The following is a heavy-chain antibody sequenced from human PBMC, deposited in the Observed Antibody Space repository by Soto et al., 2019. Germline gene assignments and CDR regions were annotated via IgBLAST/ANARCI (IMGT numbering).Heavy chain of an antibody. D-gene: IGHD3-3*01. CDR3: AKDIRIFGVVILGYGMDV. V-gene: IGHV3-9*01. CDR2: ISWNSGSI. J-gene: IGHJ6*02. CDR1: GFTFDDYA. Sequence: GGSLRLSCAASGFTFDDYAMHWVRQAPGKGLEWVSGISWNSGSIGYADSVKGRFTISRGNAKNSLYLQMNSLRAEDTALYYCAKDIRIFGVVILGYGMDVWGQGTTVTVSS.